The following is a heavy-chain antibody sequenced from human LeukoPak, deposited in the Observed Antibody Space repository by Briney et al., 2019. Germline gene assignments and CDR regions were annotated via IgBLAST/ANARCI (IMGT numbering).Heavy chain of an antibody. CDR2: IKSDGSST. V-gene: IGHV3-74*01. CDR3: ARAYNSHFDY. J-gene: IGHJ4*02. Sequence: GGSLRLSCAASGFTFSSYWMHWVRQAPGKGLVCVSRIKSDGSSTSYADSVKGRFTISRDDAKNTLYLLMNSLRAEDTAVYYCARAYNSHFDYWGQGALVTVSS. CDR1: GFTFSSYW. D-gene: IGHD1-1*01.